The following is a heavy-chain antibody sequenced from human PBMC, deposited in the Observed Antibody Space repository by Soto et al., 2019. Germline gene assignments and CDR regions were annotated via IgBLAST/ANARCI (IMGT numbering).Heavy chain of an antibody. CDR1: GFTFSSYG. V-gene: IGHV3-30*18. J-gene: IGHJ4*02. Sequence: QVQLVESGGGVVQPGRSLRLSCAASGFTFSSYGMHWVRQAPGKGLEWVAVISYDGSNKYYADSVKGRFTISRDNSKNTLYLQMNSLRAEDTAVYYCPKSQWLVRVPREIYYWGQGTLVTVSS. CDR3: PKSQWLVRVPREIYY. CDR2: ISYDGSNK. D-gene: IGHD6-19*01.